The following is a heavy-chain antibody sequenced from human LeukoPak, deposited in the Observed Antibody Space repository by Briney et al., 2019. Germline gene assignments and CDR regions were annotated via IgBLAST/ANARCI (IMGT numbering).Heavy chain of an antibody. CDR3: ARGQEAEYDFWNLYYYYMDV. D-gene: IGHD3-3*01. V-gene: IGHV1-8*03. Sequence: ASVKVSCKASGYTFTSHDINWVRQATGQGLEWMGWMNPNSGNTGYAQKFQGRVTITRNTSISTAYMELSSLRSEDTAVYYCARGQEAEYDFWNLYYYYMDVWGKGTTVTVSS. CDR1: GYTFTSHD. J-gene: IGHJ6*03. CDR2: MNPNSGNT.